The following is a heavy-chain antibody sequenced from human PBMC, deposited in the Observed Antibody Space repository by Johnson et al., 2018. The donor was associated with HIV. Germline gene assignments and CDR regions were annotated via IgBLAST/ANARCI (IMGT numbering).Heavy chain of an antibody. V-gene: IGHV3-74*02. D-gene: IGHD2/OR15-2a*01. CDR3: ARGVGYYSHDAFDI. Sequence: AQLVESGGGLVQPGGSLRLSCAASGFTFSSYWMHWVRQAPGKGLVWVSRINSDGSSTSYADSVKGRFTISRDNAKNTLYLQMNSLRAEDTAVYYCARGVGYYSHDAFDIWGQGTMVTVSS. CDR2: INSDGSST. CDR1: GFTFSSYW. J-gene: IGHJ3*02.